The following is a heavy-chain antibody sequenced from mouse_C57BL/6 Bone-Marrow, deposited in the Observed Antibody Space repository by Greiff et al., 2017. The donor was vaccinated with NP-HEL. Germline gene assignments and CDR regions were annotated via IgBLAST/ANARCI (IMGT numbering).Heavy chain of an antibody. CDR1: GYTFTDYE. Sequence: QVQLQQSGAELVRPGASVTLSCKASGYTFTDYEMHWVKQTPVHGLEWIGAIDPETGGTAYNQKFKGKAILTADKSSSTAYLELRSLTSEDSAVYSCTRFYCGSSTLFDYWGQGTTLTVSS. CDR3: TRFYCGSSTLFDY. V-gene: IGHV1-15*01. D-gene: IGHD1-1*01. J-gene: IGHJ2*01. CDR2: IDPETGGT.